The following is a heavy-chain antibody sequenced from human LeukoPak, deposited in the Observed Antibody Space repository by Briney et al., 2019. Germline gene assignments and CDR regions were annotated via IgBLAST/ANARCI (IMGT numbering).Heavy chain of an antibody. CDR2: LSRGGSTT. CDR1: GFAFNMFA. D-gene: IGHD2-15*01. Sequence: PGGSLRLSCAGTGFAFNMFAIDWVRQAPGKGLEWVSGLSRGGSTTNYADSVKGRFTISRDKSQNSVFLQLNSLRPEDTAVYYCARQQRIRHCSEGVCTEGYYFDYWGQATLVTVSS. CDR3: ARQQRIRHCSEGVCTEGYYFDY. J-gene: IGHJ4*02. V-gene: IGHV3-23*01.